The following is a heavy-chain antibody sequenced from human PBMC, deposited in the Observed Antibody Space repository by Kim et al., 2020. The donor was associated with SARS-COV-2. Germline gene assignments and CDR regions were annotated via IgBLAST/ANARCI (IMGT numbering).Heavy chain of an antibody. CDR1: GFTFSSYE. V-gene: IGHV3-48*03. Sequence: GGSLRLSCAASGFTFSSYEMNWVRQAPGKGLEWVSYISSSGSTIYYADSVKGRFTISRDNAKNSLYLQMNSLRAEDTAVYYCARDWVCYDVWSGQGGFYFMDVWGKGTRVPVSS. J-gene: IGHJ6*03. D-gene: IGHD3-3*01. CDR2: ISSSGSTI. CDR3: ARDWVCYDVWSGQGGFYFMDV.